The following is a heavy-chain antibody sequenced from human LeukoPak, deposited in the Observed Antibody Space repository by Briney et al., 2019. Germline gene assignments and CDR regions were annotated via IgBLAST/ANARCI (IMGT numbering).Heavy chain of an antibody. D-gene: IGHD6-13*01. Sequence: SETLSLTCTVSGGSISSYYWSWIRQPPGKGLEWIGYIYYSGGTNYNPSLKSRVTISVDTSKNQFSLKLSSVTAADTAVYYCARHVVATAGTYYYYYYGMDVWGQGTTVTVSS. CDR2: IYYSGGT. J-gene: IGHJ6*02. CDR1: GGSISSYY. V-gene: IGHV4-59*08. CDR3: ARHVVATAGTYYYYYYGMDV.